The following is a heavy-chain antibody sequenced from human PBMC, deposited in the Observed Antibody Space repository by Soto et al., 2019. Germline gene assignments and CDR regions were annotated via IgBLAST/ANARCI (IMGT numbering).Heavy chain of an antibody. CDR2: IYYSGST. CDR1: GGSISSGDYY. Sequence: QVQLQESGPGLVKPSQTLSLTCTVSGGSISSGDYYWSWIRQPPGKGLEWIGYIYYSGSTYYNPSLKSRVTISVATSKHQFSLKLSSVTAAHTAVYYCGRERGYSSSSFPPLHAAFDIWGQGTMVTVSS. V-gene: IGHV4-30-4*01. D-gene: IGHD6-6*01. J-gene: IGHJ3*02. CDR3: GRERGYSSSSFPPLHAAFDI.